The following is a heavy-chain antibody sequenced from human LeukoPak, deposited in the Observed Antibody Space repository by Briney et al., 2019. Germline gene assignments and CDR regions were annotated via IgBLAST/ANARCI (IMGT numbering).Heavy chain of an antibody. CDR2: ISPSGAST. CDR3: ARGGSRSPGDAFDI. J-gene: IGHJ3*02. CDR1: GYTFTSSY. Sequence: RASVKVSCKASGYTFTSSYLHWVRQAPGQGLEWMGMISPSGASTTYAQKFQGRVTMTRDTSTSTVYMELSSLRSEDTAVYYCARGGSRSPGDAFDIWGQGTMVTVSS. D-gene: IGHD6-13*01. V-gene: IGHV1-46*01.